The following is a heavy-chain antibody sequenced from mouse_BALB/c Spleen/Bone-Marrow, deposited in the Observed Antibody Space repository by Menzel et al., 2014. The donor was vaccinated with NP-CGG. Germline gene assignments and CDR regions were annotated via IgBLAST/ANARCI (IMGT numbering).Heavy chain of an antibody. D-gene: IGHD2-4*01. CDR2: IDPANGNT. J-gene: IGHJ3*01. Sequence: VQLQQPGAELVKPGASVKLSCTASGFNIKDTYMHWVKQRPEQGLEWIGRIDPANGNTKYDPKFQSKATITADTSSNTAYLQLSSLTSEDTAVYYCAVYDYEGFAYWGQGTLVTVSA. V-gene: IGHV14-3*02. CDR3: AVYDYEGFAY. CDR1: GFNIKDTY.